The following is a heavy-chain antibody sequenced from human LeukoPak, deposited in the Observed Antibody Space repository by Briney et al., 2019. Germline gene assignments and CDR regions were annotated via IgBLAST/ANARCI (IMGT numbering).Heavy chain of an antibody. V-gene: IGHV3-23*01. D-gene: IGHD3-22*01. Sequence: GGSLRLSCAASGFTFSSYAMSWVRQAPGKGLGWVSAISGSGGSTYYADSVKGRLTISRDNSKNTLYLQMNSLRAEDTAVYYCAKATAKRYYYDSSADLDYWGQGTLVTVSS. CDR2: ISGSGGST. CDR3: AKATAKRYYYDSSADLDY. J-gene: IGHJ4*02. CDR1: GFTFSSYA.